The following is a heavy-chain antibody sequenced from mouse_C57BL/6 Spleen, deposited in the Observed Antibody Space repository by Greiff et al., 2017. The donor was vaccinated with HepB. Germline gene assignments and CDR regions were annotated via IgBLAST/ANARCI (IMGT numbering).Heavy chain of an antibody. CDR2: INPGSGGT. CDR1: GYAFTNYL. V-gene: IGHV1-54*01. J-gene: IGHJ1*03. D-gene: IGHD1-1*01. CDR3: ARRGTYGSSYEYFDV. Sequence: QVQLKESGAELVRPGTSVKVSCKASGYAFTNYLIEWVKQRPGQGLEWIGVINPGSGGTNYNEKFKGKATLTADKSSSTAYMQLSSLTSEDSAVYFCARRGTYGSSYEYFDVWGTGTTVTVSS.